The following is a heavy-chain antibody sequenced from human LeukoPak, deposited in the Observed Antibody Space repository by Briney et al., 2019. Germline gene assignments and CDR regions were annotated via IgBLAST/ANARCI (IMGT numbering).Heavy chain of an antibody. CDR1: GFTFDDYA. CDR3: AKTMGGATPFDY. Sequence: PGRSLRLSCAASGFTFDDYAMHWVRQAPGKGLEWVSGISWNSGSIGYADSVKGRFTISRDNAKNSLCLQMNSLRAEDTALYYCAKTMGGATPFDYWGQGTLVTVSS. J-gene: IGHJ4*02. CDR2: ISWNSGSI. D-gene: IGHD1-26*01. V-gene: IGHV3-9*01.